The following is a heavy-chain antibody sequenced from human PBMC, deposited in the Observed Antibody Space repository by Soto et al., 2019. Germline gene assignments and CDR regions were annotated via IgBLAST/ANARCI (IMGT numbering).Heavy chain of an antibody. J-gene: IGHJ4*02. CDR1: GYTFTSYA. Sequence: GASVKVSCKASGYTFTSYAMHWVRRAPGQRLEWMGWINAGNGNTKYSQKFQGRVTITRDTSASTAYMELSSLRSEDTAVYYCARGARLVVPAAYYDYWGQGTLVTVSS. CDR2: INAGNGNT. V-gene: IGHV1-3*01. D-gene: IGHD2-2*01. CDR3: ARGARLVVPAAYYDY.